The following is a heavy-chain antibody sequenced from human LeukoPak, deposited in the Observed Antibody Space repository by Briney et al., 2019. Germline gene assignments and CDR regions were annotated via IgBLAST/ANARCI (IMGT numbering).Heavy chain of an antibody. Sequence: GGSLRLSCAASGFTFSSYAMHWVRQAPGKGLEWVAVISYDGSNKYYADSVKGRFTISRDNSKNTLYLQMNSLRAEDTAVYYCAREHVDFWSGDEYFQHWGQGTLVTVSS. CDR2: ISYDGSNK. D-gene: IGHD3-3*01. J-gene: IGHJ1*01. V-gene: IGHV3-30-3*01. CDR1: GFTFSSYA. CDR3: AREHVDFWSGDEYFQH.